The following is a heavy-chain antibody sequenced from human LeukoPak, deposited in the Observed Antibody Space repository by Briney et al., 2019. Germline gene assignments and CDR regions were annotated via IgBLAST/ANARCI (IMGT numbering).Heavy chain of an antibody. V-gene: IGHV1-46*01. CDR1: EYTFTKYY. CDR2: ISPSGGSA. Sequence: ASVKVSCKASEYTFTKYYIHWLRQAPGQGLEWMGIISPSGGSATYAQKFQGRVSMTRDTSTSTVYMELSSLRSEDTAIYYCAKARSGGSPHGNYFDYWGQGTLVTVSS. J-gene: IGHJ4*02. CDR3: AKARSGGSPHGNYFDY. D-gene: IGHD2-15*01.